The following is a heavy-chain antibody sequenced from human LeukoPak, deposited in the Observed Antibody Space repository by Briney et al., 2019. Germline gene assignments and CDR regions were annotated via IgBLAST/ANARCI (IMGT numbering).Heavy chain of an antibody. Sequence: SVKVSCKASGGTFTSYAISWVRQAPGQGLEWMGGIIPIFGTANYAQKFQGRVTITTDESTSTAYMELSSLRSGDTAVYCCVRGRPQLPVVHFDYWGQGTQVTVSS. D-gene: IGHD1-1*01. CDR1: GGTFTSYA. J-gene: IGHJ4*02. CDR3: VRGRPQLPVVHFDY. V-gene: IGHV1-69*05. CDR2: IIPIFGTA.